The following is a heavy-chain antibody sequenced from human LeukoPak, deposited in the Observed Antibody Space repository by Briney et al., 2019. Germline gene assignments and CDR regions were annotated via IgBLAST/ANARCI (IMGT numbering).Heavy chain of an antibody. V-gene: IGHV4-39*07. Sequence: KPSETLSLTCTVSGGSISSSSYYWGWIRQPPGKGLEWIGEIYHSGSTNYNPSLKSRVTISVDKSKNQFSLKLSSVTAADTAVYYCARDRTAYGDWYFDYWGQGTLVTVSS. D-gene: IGHD4-17*01. CDR3: ARDRTAYGDWYFDY. J-gene: IGHJ4*02. CDR1: GGSISSSSYY. CDR2: IYHSGST.